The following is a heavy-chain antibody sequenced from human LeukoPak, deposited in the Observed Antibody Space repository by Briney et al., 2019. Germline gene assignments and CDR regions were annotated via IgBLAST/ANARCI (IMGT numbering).Heavy chain of an antibody. CDR3: ARQRLGFSSSRDFDY. CDR1: GYSFTSYW. J-gene: IGHJ4*02. V-gene: IGHV5-51*01. D-gene: IGHD6-6*01. Sequence: GESLKISCKGSGYSFTSYWIGWVRQMPGKGLEWMGIIYPGDSDTRYSPSFQGQVTISADKSISTAYLQWSGLKASDTAMYYCARQRLGFSSSRDFDYWGQGTLVTVSS. CDR2: IYPGDSDT.